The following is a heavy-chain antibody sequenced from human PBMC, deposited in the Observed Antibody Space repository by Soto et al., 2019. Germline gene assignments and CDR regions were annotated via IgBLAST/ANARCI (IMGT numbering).Heavy chain of an antibody. Sequence: QVQLVESGGGVVQPGRSLRLSCAASGFTFSSYAMHWVRQAAGKGLEWVAVISHDGSNKYFADSVKGRLTISRDNSKNTLYLQMNSLRAEDTAVYYCARGPSILGDYLGHGTLVTVSS. D-gene: IGHD3-9*01. J-gene: IGHJ4*01. CDR1: GFTFSSYA. CDR2: ISHDGSNK. CDR3: ARGPSILGDY. V-gene: IGHV3-30-3*01.